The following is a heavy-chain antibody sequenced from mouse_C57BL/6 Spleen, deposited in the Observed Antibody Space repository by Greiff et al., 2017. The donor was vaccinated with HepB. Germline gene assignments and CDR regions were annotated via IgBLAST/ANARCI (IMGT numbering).Heavy chain of an antibody. J-gene: IGHJ2*01. CDR3: ARSPTYSNYVY. V-gene: IGHV1-64*01. D-gene: IGHD2-5*01. CDR1: GYTFTSYW. CDR2: IHPNSGST. Sequence: VQLQQPGAELVKPGASVKLSCKASGYTFTSYWMHWVKQRPGQGLEWIGMIHPNSGSTNYNEKFKSKATLTVDKSSSTAYMQLSSLTSEDSAVYYCARSPTYSNYVYWGQGTTLTVSS.